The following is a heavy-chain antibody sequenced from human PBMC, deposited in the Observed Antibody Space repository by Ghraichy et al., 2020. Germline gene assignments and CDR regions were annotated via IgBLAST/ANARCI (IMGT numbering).Heavy chain of an antibody. D-gene: IGHD6-19*01. CDR1: GGSFSGYY. J-gene: IGHJ4*02. CDR2: INHSGST. CDR3: ARGGEYSSGWTTDY. V-gene: IGHV4-34*01. Sequence: SETLSLTCAVFGGSFSGYYWSWIRQPPGKGLEWIGEINHSGSTNYNPSLKSRVTISLDTSKNQFSLKLSSVTAADTAVYYCARGGEYSSGWTTDYWGQGTLVTVSS.